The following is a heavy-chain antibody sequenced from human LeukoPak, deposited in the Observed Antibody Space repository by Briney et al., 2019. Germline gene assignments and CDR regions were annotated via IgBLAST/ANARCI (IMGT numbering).Heavy chain of an antibody. J-gene: IGHJ4*02. Sequence: PGGSLRLSCATSGFTFSTYAMTWVRQAPGKGLEWVSAITGSGDSTYYVDSVKGRFTISRDNSQNTLYLQMNSLRVEDTAVYYCAREADSGYYRTVDYWGQGTMVTVS. D-gene: IGHD2-15*01. CDR1: GFTFSTYA. CDR2: ITGSGDST. CDR3: AREADSGYYRTVDY. V-gene: IGHV3-23*01.